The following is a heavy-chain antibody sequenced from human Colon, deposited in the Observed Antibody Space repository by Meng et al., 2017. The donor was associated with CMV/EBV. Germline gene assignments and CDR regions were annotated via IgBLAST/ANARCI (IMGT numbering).Heavy chain of an antibody. CDR3: AKDQHGIDYYYSYGMDV. CDR1: GFTFSSHA. CDR2: IWYDASNA. V-gene: IGHV3-33*06. J-gene: IGHJ6*02. D-gene: IGHD1-14*01. Sequence: GESLKISCAASGFTFSSHAMHWVRQAPGKGLEWVAVIWYDASNAYYSDSVKGRFSISRDNSKNSLYLQMNSLRAEGTAVYYCAKDQHGIDYYYSYGMDVWGQGTTVTVSS.